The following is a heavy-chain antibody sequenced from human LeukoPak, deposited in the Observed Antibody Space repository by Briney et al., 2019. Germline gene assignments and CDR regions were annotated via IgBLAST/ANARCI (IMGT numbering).Heavy chain of an antibody. V-gene: IGHV3-30-3*01. CDR2: ISYDGSNK. J-gene: IGHJ4*02. CDR3: ARALISFDY. CDR1: GFTFSSYA. Sequence: GGSLRLSCAASGFTFSSYAMHWVRQAPGKGLEWVAVISYDGSNKYYADSVKGRFTISRDNSKNTLYLQMNSLRAEDTAVYYCARALISFDYWGQGTLVTVSS.